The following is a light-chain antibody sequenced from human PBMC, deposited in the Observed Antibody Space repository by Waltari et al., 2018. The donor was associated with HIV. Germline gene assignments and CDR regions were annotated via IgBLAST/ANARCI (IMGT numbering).Light chain of an antibody. CDR1: SSDVGGYNY. V-gene: IGLV2-8*01. J-gene: IGLJ2*01. Sequence: QSALPQPPSASGSPGQSVTISCTGTSSDVGGYNYVSWYQQYPGKAPKLIIYEATKRPSGVPVRFSGSKSGNTACLTVSGLQAEDEADYYCTSYAGRDNFVVFGGGTRLTVL. CDR3: TSYAGRDNFVV. CDR2: EAT.